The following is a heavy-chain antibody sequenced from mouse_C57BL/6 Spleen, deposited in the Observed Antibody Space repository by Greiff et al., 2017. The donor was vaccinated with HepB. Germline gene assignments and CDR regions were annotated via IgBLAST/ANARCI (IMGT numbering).Heavy chain of an antibody. Sequence: QVQLKESGAELARPGASVKLSCKASGYTFTSYGISWVKQRTGQGLEWIGEIYPRSGNTYYNEKFKGKATLTADKSSSTAYMELRSLTSEDSAVYFCARGNRGYGADYWGQGTTLTVSS. V-gene: IGHV1-81*01. D-gene: IGHD2-2*01. CDR1: GYTFTSYG. CDR3: ARGNRGYGADY. J-gene: IGHJ2*01. CDR2: IYPRSGNT.